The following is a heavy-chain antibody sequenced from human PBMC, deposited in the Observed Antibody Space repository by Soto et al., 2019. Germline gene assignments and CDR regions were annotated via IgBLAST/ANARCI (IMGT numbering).Heavy chain of an antibody. CDR3: AKRKGYDYVWGSYRNNWFDP. CDR2: ISGSGGST. D-gene: IGHD3-16*02. CDR1: VFTFSSYA. J-gene: IGHJ5*02. V-gene: IGHV3-23*01. Sequence: HPGGSLRLSCAASVFTFSSYAMSWVRQAPGKGLEWVSAISGSGGSTYYADSVKGRFTISRDNSKNTLYLQMNSLRAEDTAVYYCAKRKGYDYVWGSYRNNWFDPWGQGTLVTVSS.